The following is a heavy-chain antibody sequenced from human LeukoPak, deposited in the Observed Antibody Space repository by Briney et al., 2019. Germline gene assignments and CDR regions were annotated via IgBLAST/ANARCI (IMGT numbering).Heavy chain of an antibody. CDR2: IYYSGST. J-gene: IGHJ3*02. Sequence: SETLSLTCTVSGGSISSYYWSWIRQPPGKGLEWIGYIYYSGSTNYNPSLKSRVTISVDTSKNQFSLKLSSVTAADTAVYYCARDLRYVWGSYRTGYVDAFDIWGQGTMVTVS. CDR1: GGSISSYY. D-gene: IGHD3-16*02. V-gene: IGHV4-59*01. CDR3: ARDLRYVWGSYRTGYVDAFDI.